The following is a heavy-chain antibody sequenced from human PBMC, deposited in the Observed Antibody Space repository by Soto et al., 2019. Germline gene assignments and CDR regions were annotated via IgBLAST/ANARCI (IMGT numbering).Heavy chain of an antibody. Sequence: PGGSLRLSCAASGFTFDDYAMHWVRQVPGKGLEWVSGINWNSGSIGYGDSVKGRFAISRDNAKNSLHLQMNSLRAEDTAVYYCATVGLPTTVVTLISYYFDYWGQGTLVTVSS. D-gene: IGHD4-17*01. J-gene: IGHJ4*02. CDR1: GFTFDDYA. CDR3: ATVGLPTTVVTLISYYFDY. V-gene: IGHV3-9*01. CDR2: INWNSGSI.